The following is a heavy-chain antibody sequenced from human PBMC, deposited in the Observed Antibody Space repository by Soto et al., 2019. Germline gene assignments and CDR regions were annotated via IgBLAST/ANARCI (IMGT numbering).Heavy chain of an antibody. D-gene: IGHD2-2*01. CDR1: GFTFSSYA. CDR3: AKVRRGRSSTSFDFDY. Sequence: VQLLESGGGLVQPGGSLRLSCAASGFTFSSYAMSWVRQAPGKGLEWVSAISGSGGSTYYADSVKGRFTISRDNSKNTLYLQMNRLRAEDTAVYYCAKVRRGRSSTSFDFDYWGQGTLVTVSS. CDR2: ISGSGGST. J-gene: IGHJ4*02. V-gene: IGHV3-23*01.